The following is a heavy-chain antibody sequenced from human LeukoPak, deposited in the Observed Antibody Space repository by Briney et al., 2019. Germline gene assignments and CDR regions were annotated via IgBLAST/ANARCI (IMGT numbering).Heavy chain of an antibody. D-gene: IGHD6-19*01. CDR1: GGSISSYY. J-gene: IGHJ4*02. CDR2: IYYSGST. V-gene: IGHV4-59*01. Sequence: SETLSLTCTVSGGSISSYYWSWIRQPPGKGLEWIGYIYYSGSTNYNPSLKSRVIISVDTSKNQFSLKLSSVTAADTAVYYCARNGYSSGWYDVYFDYWGQGTLVTVSS. CDR3: ARNGYSSGWYDVYFDY.